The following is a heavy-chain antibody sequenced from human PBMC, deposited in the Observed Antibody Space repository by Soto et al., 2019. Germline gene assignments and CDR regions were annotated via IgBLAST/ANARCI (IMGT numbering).Heavy chain of an antibody. CDR3: ARDGLDYYGMDV. CDR1: GFTFSNYW. Sequence: VQLVESGGGLVQPGGSLRLSCAASGFTFSNYWMQWVRQAPGKXXXWVSHISRDGSGANYADSVKGRFTISRDNAKNTLYLQMNSLRAEDTAMYYCARDGLDYYGMDVWGQGTTVTVSS. V-gene: IGHV3-74*01. J-gene: IGHJ6*02. CDR2: ISRDGSGA.